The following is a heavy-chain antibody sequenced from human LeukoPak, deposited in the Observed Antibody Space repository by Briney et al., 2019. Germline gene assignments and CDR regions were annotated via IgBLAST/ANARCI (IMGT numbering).Heavy chain of an antibody. J-gene: IGHJ4*02. D-gene: IGHD1-26*01. CDR3: ARVGSSEAFDY. CDR1: GGSISSYY. CDR2: IYYSGST. Sequence: SETLSLTCTVSGGSISSYYWSWIRQPPGKGLEWFGYIYYSGSTNYNPSLKSRVTISVDTSKNQFSLKLSSVTAADTAVYYCARVGSSEAFDYWGQGTLVTVSS. V-gene: IGHV4-59*01.